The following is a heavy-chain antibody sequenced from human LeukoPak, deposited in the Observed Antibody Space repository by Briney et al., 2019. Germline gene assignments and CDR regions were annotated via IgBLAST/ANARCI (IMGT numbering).Heavy chain of an antibody. J-gene: IGHJ5*02. CDR3: ARGNIVVVTAIKRWFDP. Sequence: GGSLRLSCAASGFTFSSYSMNWVRQAPGKGLEWVSSISSSSSYIYYADSVKGRFTISRDNAKNSLYLQMNSLRAEDTAVYYCARGNIVVVTAIKRWFDPWGQGTLVTVSS. CDR1: GFTFSSYS. CDR2: ISSSSSYI. V-gene: IGHV3-21*01. D-gene: IGHD2-21*02.